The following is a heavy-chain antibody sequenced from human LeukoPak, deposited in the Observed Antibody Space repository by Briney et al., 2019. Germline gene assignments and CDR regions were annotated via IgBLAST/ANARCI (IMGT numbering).Heavy chain of an antibody. CDR1: GFTGSSKY. V-gene: IGHV3-53*01. CDR2: MHGCGNT. D-gene: IGHD2-15*01. Sequence: GGTLRLSCGASGFTGSSKYMSWVRQPPGKRRVWVSNMHGCGNTYYAASVKGRFTISRDNSKNTLYLQMDTMRADDTAVYYCAPLFFSGGSCYWGQGTLVTVST. CDR3: APLFFSGGSCY. J-gene: IGHJ4*02.